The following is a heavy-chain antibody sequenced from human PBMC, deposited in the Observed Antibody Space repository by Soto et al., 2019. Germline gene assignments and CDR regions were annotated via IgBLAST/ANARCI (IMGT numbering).Heavy chain of an antibody. D-gene: IGHD6-19*01. V-gene: IGHV4-39*01. CDR2: IYDRGST. CDR3: ARHGYSSGRTYFDY. CDR1: GGPIGSSSYY. Sequence: TLSLTCTVSGGPIGSSSYYWGWIRQPPGKGLEWIGSIYDRGSTYNNPSLKSRLTTSVDTSKNQFSLKLTSVTAADTAVYYCARHGYSSGRTYFDYWGQGTLVTVSS. J-gene: IGHJ4*02.